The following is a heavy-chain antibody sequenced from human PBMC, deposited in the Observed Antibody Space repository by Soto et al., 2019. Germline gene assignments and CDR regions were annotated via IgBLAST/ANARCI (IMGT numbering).Heavy chain of an antibody. CDR1: AYIFASFG. Sequence: QVQLVQSGAEVKKPGASVIVSCKASAYIFASFGVNWMRQAPGQGLQWMGWISAHTGYTNSAQKFQGRVTMTTDTSTSTAYMELRSLGSDDTAVYYCARGAPRGGYSDYALFYFDYWGQGTLVTVSS. J-gene: IGHJ4*02. D-gene: IGHD5-12*01. CDR2: ISAHTGYT. CDR3: ARGAPRGGYSDYALFYFDY. V-gene: IGHV1-18*01.